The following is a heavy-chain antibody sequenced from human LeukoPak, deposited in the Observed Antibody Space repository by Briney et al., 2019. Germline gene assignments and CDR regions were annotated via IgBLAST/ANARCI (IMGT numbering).Heavy chain of an antibody. V-gene: IGHV1-69*05. CDR1: GGTFSSYA. D-gene: IGHD3-10*01. CDR2: IIPIFGTA. J-gene: IGHJ4*02. CDR3: ARAPPTMVRGVYYFAY. Sequence: ASVKVSCKASGGTFSSYAISWVRQAPGQGLEWMGGIIPIFGTANYAQKFQGRVTITTDESTSTAYMELSSLRSEDTAVYYCARAPPTMVRGVYYFAYWGQGTLVTVSS.